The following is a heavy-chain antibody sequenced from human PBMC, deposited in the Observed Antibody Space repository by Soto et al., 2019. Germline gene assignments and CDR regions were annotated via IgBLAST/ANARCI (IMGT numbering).Heavy chain of an antibody. J-gene: IGHJ3*02. CDR2: IIPIFGTA. D-gene: IGHD5-12*01. V-gene: IGHV1-69*01. CDR1: GGTFSSYA. Sequence: QVQLVQSGAEVKKPGSSVKVSCKASGGTFSSYAISWVRQAPGQGLEWVGGIIPIFGTANYAQKFQGRVTITADESTSTAYMELSSLRSEDTAVYYCARVPRRDGYKRGAFDIWGQGTMVTVSS. CDR3: ARVPRRDGYKRGAFDI.